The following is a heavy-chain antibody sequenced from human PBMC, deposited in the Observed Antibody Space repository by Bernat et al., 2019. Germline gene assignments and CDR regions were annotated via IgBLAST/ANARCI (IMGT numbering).Heavy chain of an antibody. D-gene: IGHD2-8*02. Sequence: EELLVGSGGGLVQPGGSLRLSCVASGFTFSRCWMNWVRQAPGKGLEWVANIDPDGKAKSYVDSVRGRFTVSRDNAQQSLFLQMNNLRVDDTAVSYCAGWCGSFNYWGQGALVTVSS. CDR2: IDPDGKAK. CDR3: AGWCGSFNY. J-gene: IGHJ4*02. CDR1: GFTFSRCW. V-gene: IGHV3-7*03.